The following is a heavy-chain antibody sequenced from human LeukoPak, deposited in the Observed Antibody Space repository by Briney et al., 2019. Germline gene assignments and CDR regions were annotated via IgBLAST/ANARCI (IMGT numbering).Heavy chain of an antibody. J-gene: IGHJ3*02. CDR3: ARGISVDSSGYPPVGAFDI. D-gene: IGHD3-22*01. CDR2: ISYDGSNK. Sequence: WGSLRLSCAASGFTFSSYAMHWVRQAPGKGLEWVAVISYDGSNKYYADSVKGRFTISRDNSKNTLYLQMNSLRAEDTAVYYCARGISVDSSGYPPVGAFDIWGQGTMVTVSS. CDR1: GFTFSSYA. V-gene: IGHV3-30-3*01.